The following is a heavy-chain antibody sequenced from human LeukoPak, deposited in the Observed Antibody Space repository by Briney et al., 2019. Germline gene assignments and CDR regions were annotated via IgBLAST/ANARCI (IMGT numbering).Heavy chain of an antibody. J-gene: IGHJ4*02. CDR3: ARAGALFDY. D-gene: IGHD1-26*01. CDR1: GYTFTDYY. V-gene: IGHV1-2*02. CDR2: INPKSGGT. Sequence: ASVKVSCKASGYTFTDYYIHWVRQAPGQGLEWMGWINPKSGGTNYAQKFQARVTMTRDTSISKVYMELSRLRSDDTAVYYCARAGALFDYWGQGTLVTVSS.